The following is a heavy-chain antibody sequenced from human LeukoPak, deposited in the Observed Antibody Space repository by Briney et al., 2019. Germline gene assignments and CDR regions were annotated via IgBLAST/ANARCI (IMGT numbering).Heavy chain of an antibody. Sequence: PSETLSLTCTVSGGSISSYYWSWIRQPAGKGLEWIGRIYTSGSTSYNSSLKSRVTMSVDTSKNQFSLKLSSLTAADTGVYYCARDLGGYNYGYSLDYWGQGTLVSVSS. D-gene: IGHD5-18*01. CDR3: ARDLGGYNYGYSLDY. CDR1: GGSISSYY. CDR2: IYTSGST. V-gene: IGHV4-4*07. J-gene: IGHJ4*02.